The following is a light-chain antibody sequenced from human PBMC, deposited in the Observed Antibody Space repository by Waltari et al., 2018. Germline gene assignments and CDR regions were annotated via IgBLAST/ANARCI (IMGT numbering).Light chain of an antibody. CDR3: AACDDSLSGPV. V-gene: IGLV1-47*01. CDR1: TSNIGGNY. Sequence: QSALTQPPSASGAPGQRVPISCSGSTSNIGGNYVYWYQQLPGAAPKLLIYRNDQRPSGVPDRFSGSKSGTSASLTISGLRSEDEADYFCAACDDSLSGPVFGGGTKLAVL. CDR2: RND. J-gene: IGLJ2*01.